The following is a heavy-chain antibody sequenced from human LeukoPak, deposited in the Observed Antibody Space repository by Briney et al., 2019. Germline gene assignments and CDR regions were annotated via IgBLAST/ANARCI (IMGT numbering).Heavy chain of an antibody. J-gene: IGHJ4*02. CDR3: AREFWGAYRVDYFDY. CDR1: GFIFRNYW. CDR2: IKQDGGET. Sequence: PGGSLRLSCAASGFIFRNYWMSWVRRAPGKGLEWMANIKQDGGETYYVDSVRGRFTISRDNAEKSLYLQMNSLRVEDTAVYYCAREFWGAYRVDYFDYWGQGTLVTVSS. D-gene: IGHD3-3*01. V-gene: IGHV3-7*01.